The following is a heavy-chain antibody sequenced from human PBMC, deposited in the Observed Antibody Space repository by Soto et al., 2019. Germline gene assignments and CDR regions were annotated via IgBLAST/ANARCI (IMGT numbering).Heavy chain of an antibody. CDR3: ARWTNGACGP. J-gene: IGHJ5*02. V-gene: IGHV3-72*01. CDR1: GFTLSDHY. Sequence: EVQLVESGGGLVQPGGSLRLSCAASGFTLSDHYMDWVRQAPGKGLEWVGRTKNKAQGYTTEYAASVKGRLTISRDDSENSLYLQMSSLETGDTAVYYCARWTNGACGPWGQGTLVTVSS. CDR2: TKNKAQGYTT. D-gene: IGHD2-8*01.